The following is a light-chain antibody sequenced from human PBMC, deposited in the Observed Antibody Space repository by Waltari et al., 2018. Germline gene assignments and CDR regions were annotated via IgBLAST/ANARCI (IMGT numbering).Light chain of an antibody. Sequence: DVQMTQSPSSLSASVGDRIIITCRASQNIETYLNWYQQKPGFAPKLLIYSVSTLHNGVQSRFSGNRPGTDFSLTISSRQPEDFATYYCQQSYTTPPTFGGGTKIEVK. CDR3: QQSYTTPPT. CDR2: SVS. CDR1: QNIETY. J-gene: IGKJ4*01. V-gene: IGKV1-39*01.